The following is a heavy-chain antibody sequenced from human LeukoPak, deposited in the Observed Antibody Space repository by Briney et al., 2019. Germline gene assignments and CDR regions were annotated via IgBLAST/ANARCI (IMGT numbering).Heavy chain of an antibody. CDR1: GFTFSSYG. V-gene: IGHV3-30*02. CDR3: AKQIVVVPAKAYFDY. J-gene: IGHJ4*02. Sequence: GGSLRLSCAASGFTFSSYGMHWVRQAPGKGLEWVAFIRYDGSNKYYADSVKGTLTISRDNSKNTLYLRMNSLRAEDTAVYYCAKQIVVVPAKAYFDYWGQGTLVTVSS. D-gene: IGHD2-2*01. CDR2: IRYDGSNK.